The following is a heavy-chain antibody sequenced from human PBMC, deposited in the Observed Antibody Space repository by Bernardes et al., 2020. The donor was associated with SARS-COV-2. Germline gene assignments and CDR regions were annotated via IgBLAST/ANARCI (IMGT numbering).Heavy chain of an antibody. J-gene: IGHJ4*02. CDR1: GFTFDDFA. Sequence: GGSLRLSCAASGFTFDDFAMHWVRQAPGTGLEWVSGISWNSGSIGYAASVKGRFTISRDNAKNSLYLQMNSLRPDDTALYYCAKDYETGELGIAVEGYCGHWGQGTLVTVSS. CDR3: AKDYETGELGIAVEGYCGH. V-gene: IGHV3-9*01. D-gene: IGHD6-13*01. CDR2: ISWNSGSI.